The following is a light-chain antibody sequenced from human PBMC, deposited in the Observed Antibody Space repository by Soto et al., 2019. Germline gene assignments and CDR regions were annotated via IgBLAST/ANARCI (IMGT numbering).Light chain of an antibody. CDR3: QQVNTYLWT. V-gene: IGKV1-9*01. Sequence: DIQLTQSPSSLSASVGDRVTITCRASQGISTYLAWYQQKPGKAPELLIYGASSLQSGVPSRFSGSGSGTEFTLTISSLQPEDFATYYCQQVNTYLWTFGQGTKVEMK. CDR2: GAS. CDR1: QGISTY. J-gene: IGKJ1*01.